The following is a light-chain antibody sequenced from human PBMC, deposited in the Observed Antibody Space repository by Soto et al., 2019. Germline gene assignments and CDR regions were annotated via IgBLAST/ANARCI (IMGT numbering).Light chain of an antibody. J-gene: IGKJ4*01. V-gene: IGKV1-5*03. CDR1: QNIDNW. CDR3: QEYNSY. Sequence: DIQMTQSPYTLSASVGDRVTITCRTSQNIDNWMAWYQQKPGKPPKLLIYRASSLETGVPSRFSGSGSGTEFTLTISNLQPDDSATYYCQEYNSYFGGGTKVEIK. CDR2: RAS.